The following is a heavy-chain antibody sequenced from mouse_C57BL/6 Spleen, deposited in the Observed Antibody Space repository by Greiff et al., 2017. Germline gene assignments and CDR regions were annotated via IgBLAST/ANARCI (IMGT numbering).Heavy chain of an antibody. V-gene: IGHV5-9-1*02. D-gene: IGHD1-1*01. J-gene: IGHJ1*03. Sequence: EVHLVESGEGLVKPGGSLKLSCAASGFTFSSYAMSWVRQTPEKRLEWVAYISSGGDYIYYADTVKGRFTISRDNARNTLYLQMSSLKSEDTAMYYCTRHYYGSSYVLYFDVWGTGTTFTVSS. CDR1: GFTFSSYA. CDR3: TRHYYGSSYVLYFDV. CDR2: ISSGGDYI.